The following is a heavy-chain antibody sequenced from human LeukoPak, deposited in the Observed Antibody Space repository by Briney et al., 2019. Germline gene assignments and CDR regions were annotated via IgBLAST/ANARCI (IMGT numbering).Heavy chain of an antibody. CDR1: GGTFSSYA. J-gene: IGHJ4*02. Sequence: SVKVSCKASGGTFSSYAISWVRQAPGQGLEWMGGIIPIFGTANYAQKFQGRVTITADESTSTAYMELSSLRSEDTAVYYCAMGHNYYDSSGFYYWGQGTLVTVSS. V-gene: IGHV1-69*13. CDR3: AMGHNYYDSSGFYY. CDR2: IIPIFGTA. D-gene: IGHD3-22*01.